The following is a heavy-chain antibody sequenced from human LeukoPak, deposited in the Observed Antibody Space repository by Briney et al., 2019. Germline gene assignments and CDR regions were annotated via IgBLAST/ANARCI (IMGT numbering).Heavy chain of an antibody. D-gene: IGHD3-10*01. J-gene: IGHJ4*02. V-gene: IGHV1-69*05. CDR2: IIPIFGTA. Sequence: GASVKVSCKASGGTFSSYAISWVRQAPGQGLEWMGGIIPIFGTANYAQKFQGRVTITTDESTSTAYKELSSLRSEDTAVYYFAGARGATEGGGYFDYWGQGTLVTVSS. CDR1: GGTFSSYA. CDR3: AGARGATEGGGYFDY.